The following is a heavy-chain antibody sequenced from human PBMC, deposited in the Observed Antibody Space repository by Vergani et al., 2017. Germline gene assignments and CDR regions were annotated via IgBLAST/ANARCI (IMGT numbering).Heavy chain of an antibody. D-gene: IGHD5-18*01. J-gene: IGHJ4*02. CDR2: IWYDGSNK. CDR3: ARDRDIQLWYVDY. Sequence: QVQLVESGGGVVQPGRSLRLSCAASGFTFSPYAMHWVRQAPGQGLGGVAVIWYDGSNKYYADSVKGRFTISRDNSKNTLYLQMNSLRAEDTAVYYCARDRDIQLWYVDYGGQGTLVTVSS. CDR1: GFTFSPYA. V-gene: IGHV3-33*01.